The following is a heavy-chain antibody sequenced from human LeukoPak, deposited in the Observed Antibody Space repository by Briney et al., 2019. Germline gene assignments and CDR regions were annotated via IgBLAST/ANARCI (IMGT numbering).Heavy chain of an antibody. Sequence: SETLSLTCAVYGGSFSGYYWSWIRQPPGKGLEWIGEINHSGSTNYNPSLKSRVTISVDTSKNQFSLKLSSVTAADTAVYYCARHVITIFGVVIIEDWFDPWGQGTLVTVSS. CDR3: ARHVITIFGVVIIEDWFDP. CDR2: INHSGST. D-gene: IGHD3-3*01. J-gene: IGHJ5*02. V-gene: IGHV4-34*01. CDR1: GGSFSGYY.